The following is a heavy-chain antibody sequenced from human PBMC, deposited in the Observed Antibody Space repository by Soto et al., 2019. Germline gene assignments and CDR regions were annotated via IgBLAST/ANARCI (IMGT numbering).Heavy chain of an antibody. V-gene: IGHV3-23*01. CDR2: VGTGGTA. J-gene: IGHJ1*01. Sequence: EVPLLESGGGLVQPGGSLRLSCAASGFTFSSYAMSWVRQAPGKGLEWVSAVGTGGTAYYADSVKGRFTISKDNSKNTLYLQMNSLRGEDTAVYYCVPYIPAAGTRYCQDWGKGTLVTVSS. D-gene: IGHD6-13*01. CDR3: VPYIPAAGTRYCQD. CDR1: GFTFSSYA.